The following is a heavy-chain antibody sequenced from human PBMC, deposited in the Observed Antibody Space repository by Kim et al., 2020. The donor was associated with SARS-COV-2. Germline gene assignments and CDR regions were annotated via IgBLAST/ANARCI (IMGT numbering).Heavy chain of an antibody. Sequence: TTYYADSVKGRFATARDNKKDSLFLQMNSLRVEDTAFYYCVKATSYYFDSWGQGTLVTVSS. V-gene: IGHV3-43D*03. CDR3: VKATSYYFDS. CDR2: TT. J-gene: IGHJ4*02. D-gene: IGHD2-21*01.